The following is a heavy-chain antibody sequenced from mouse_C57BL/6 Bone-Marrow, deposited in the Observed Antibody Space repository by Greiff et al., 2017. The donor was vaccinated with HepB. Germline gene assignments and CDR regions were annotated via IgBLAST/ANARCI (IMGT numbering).Heavy chain of an antibody. D-gene: IGHD1-1*01. CDR2: IWTGGGT. CDR3: ARNSGYYYGSSYAMDY. J-gene: IGHJ4*01. Sequence: QVQLKQSGPGLVAPSQSLSITCTVSGFSLTSYAISWVRQPPGKGLEWLGVIWTGGGTNYNSALRSRLSISKDNSKSQVFLKMNSLQTDDTARYYCARNSGYYYGSSYAMDYWGQGTSVTVSS. CDR1: GFSLTSYA. V-gene: IGHV2-9-1*01.